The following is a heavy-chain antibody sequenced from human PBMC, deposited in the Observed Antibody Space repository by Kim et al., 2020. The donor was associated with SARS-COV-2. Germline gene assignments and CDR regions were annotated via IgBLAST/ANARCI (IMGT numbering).Heavy chain of an antibody. CDR3: ARLMITFGGVIVTVPDY. Sequence: GESLKISCKGSGYSFTSYWIGWVRQMPGKGLEWMGIIYPGDSDTRYSPSFQGQVTISADKSISTAYLQWSSLKASDTAMYYCARLMITFGGVIVTVPDYWGQGTLVTVSS. J-gene: IGHJ4*02. CDR2: IYPGDSDT. V-gene: IGHV5-51*01. CDR1: GYSFTSYW. D-gene: IGHD3-16*02.